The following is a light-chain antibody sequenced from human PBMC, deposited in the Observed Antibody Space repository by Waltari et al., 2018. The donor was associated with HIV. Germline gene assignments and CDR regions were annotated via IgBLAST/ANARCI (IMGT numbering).Light chain of an antibody. Sequence: EIVLTQSPATLSLSPGERATLSCRASQSVGRVLVWYQQIPGQAPRLLIYEASKSATGIPARFSGRGSGTDFTLTIDSLEPEDFGVYYCQQRTNWPPYSFGQGTKLEI. CDR3: QQRTNWPPYS. CDR2: EAS. J-gene: IGKJ2*03. V-gene: IGKV3-11*01. CDR1: QSVGRV.